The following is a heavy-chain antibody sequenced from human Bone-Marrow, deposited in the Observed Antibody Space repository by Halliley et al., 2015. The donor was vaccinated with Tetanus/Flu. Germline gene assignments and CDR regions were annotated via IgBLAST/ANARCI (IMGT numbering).Heavy chain of an antibody. CDR2: INHRGVT. CDR1: DESFSGYY. Sequence: TLSLTCAVYDESFSGYYWSWIRQPPGKVLEWIGEINHRGVTNYNPSLESRVTMSVDTSKNQFSLKLSSVTAADTAVFFCARVSSSGWYFDHWGQGTLVTVSS. D-gene: IGHD6-19*01. V-gene: IGHV4-34*01. J-gene: IGHJ4*02. CDR3: ARVSSSGWYFDH.